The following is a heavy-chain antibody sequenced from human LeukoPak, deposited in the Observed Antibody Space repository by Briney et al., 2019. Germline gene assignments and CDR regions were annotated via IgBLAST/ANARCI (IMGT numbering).Heavy chain of an antibody. CDR3: GRRTRDGYNSPIDY. J-gene: IGHJ4*02. CDR2: SSGSGRDT. Sequence: GGSLRLSCAGSGLMFSNHAMTGVRQAPGKGLKYVAQSSGSGRDTYYADSVQGRFTISRDNSKNTLYLQMNSLRAEDTAEYYCGRRTRDGYNSPIDYWGQGTLVTVSS. CDR1: GLMFSNHA. V-gene: IGHV3-23*01. D-gene: IGHD5-24*01.